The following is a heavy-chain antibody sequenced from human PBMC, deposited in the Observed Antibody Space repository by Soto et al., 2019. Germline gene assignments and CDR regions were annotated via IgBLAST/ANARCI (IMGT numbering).Heavy chain of an antibody. CDR3: AKVHYNFWSGYDY. D-gene: IGHD3-3*01. J-gene: IGHJ4*02. CDR2: ISGSGGST. Sequence: EVQLLESGGGLVQPGGSLRLSRATSGFTFSTYAMSWARQAPGKGLEWVSAISGSGGSTYYADSVKGRFIISRDNSKTTLYLQVNSLRAEDTGVYFCAKVHYNFWSGYDYWGQGALVTVSS. CDR1: GFTFSTYA. V-gene: IGHV3-23*01.